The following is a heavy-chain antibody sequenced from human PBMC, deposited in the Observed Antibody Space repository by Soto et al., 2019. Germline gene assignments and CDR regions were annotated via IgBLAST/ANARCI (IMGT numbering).Heavy chain of an antibody. Sequence: SETLSLTCTVSGGSISSYYWSWIRQPPGKGLEWIGYIYYSGSTNYNPSLKSRVTISVDTSKNQFSLKLSSVTAADTAVYYCASSTTVVTRHAFDIWGQGTMVPVSS. CDR3: ASSTTVVTRHAFDI. V-gene: IGHV4-59*01. D-gene: IGHD4-17*01. CDR2: IYYSGST. J-gene: IGHJ3*02. CDR1: GGSISSYY.